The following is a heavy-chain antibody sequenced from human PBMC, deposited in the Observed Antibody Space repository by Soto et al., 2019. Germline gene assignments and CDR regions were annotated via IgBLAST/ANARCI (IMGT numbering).Heavy chain of an antibody. CDR1: GYTFTSYG. J-gene: IGHJ3*02. CDR3: GRDFWSGLDAFDI. D-gene: IGHD3-3*01. Sequence: ASVKVSCKASGYTFTSYGISWVRQAPGQGLEWMGWISAYNGNTNYAQKLQGRVTITADTSTSTAYMELSSLRSEDTAVYYCGRDFWSGLDAFDIWGQGTMVTVSS. CDR2: ISAYNGNT. V-gene: IGHV1-18*01.